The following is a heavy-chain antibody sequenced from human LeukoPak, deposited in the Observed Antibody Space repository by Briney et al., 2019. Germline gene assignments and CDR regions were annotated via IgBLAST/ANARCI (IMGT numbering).Heavy chain of an antibody. CDR1: VGSISTYY. CDR2: ISYSGST. J-gene: IGHJ4*02. Sequence: SETLSLTCTISVGSISTYYWGWIRQPPGEGLEWIGYISYSGSTTYTPSLESRVTISVDTSKNQCSLRLSSVTAADTAVYYCTRITQGTVDSWGQGILVTVSS. CDR3: TRITQGTVDS. V-gene: IGHV4-59*01. D-gene: IGHD3-10*01.